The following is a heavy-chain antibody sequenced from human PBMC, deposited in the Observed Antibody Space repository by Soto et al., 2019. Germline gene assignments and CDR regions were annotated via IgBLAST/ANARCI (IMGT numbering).Heavy chain of an antibody. D-gene: IGHD3-10*01. CDR1: GFTFSSYA. J-gene: IGHJ6*02. CDR3: ARDRLLWFGEASYYYYGMDV. V-gene: IGHV3-30-3*01. CDR2: ISYDGSNK. Sequence: GGSLRLSCAASGFTFSSYAMHWVRQAPGKGLEWVAVISYDGSNKYYADSVKGRFTISRDNSKNTLYLQMNSLRAEDTAVYYCARDRLLWFGEASYYYYGMDVWGQGTTVTVSS.